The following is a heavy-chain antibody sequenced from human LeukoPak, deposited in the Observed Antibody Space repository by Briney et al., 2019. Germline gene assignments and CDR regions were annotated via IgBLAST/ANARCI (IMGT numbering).Heavy chain of an antibody. CDR2: IYTSGST. CDR1: GGSIISGSYY. CDR3: ARDGGVVPAAFPFDY. Sequence: SETLSLTCTVSGGSIISGSYYWSWLRQPAGKGLEWIGRIYTSGSTNYNPSLKSRVTISVYTSKNQFSLKLSSVTAADTAVYYCARDGGVVPAAFPFDYWGQGTLVTVSS. J-gene: IGHJ4*02. D-gene: IGHD2-2*01. V-gene: IGHV4-61*02.